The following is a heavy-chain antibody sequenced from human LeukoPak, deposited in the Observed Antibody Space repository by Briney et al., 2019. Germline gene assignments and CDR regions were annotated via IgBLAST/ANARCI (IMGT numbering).Heavy chain of an antibody. J-gene: IGHJ4*02. V-gene: IGHV4-34*01. CDR2: VAHKEPT. Sequence: PSETWTLTWAVYGASPGDYYWSWMRKPPGKGLQWFGEVAHKEPTVYSPTLNRKYNPSSKTRVTMSVDPSKNQFSLKLSSVTGAETGTYYCVRQGANIGYYRFDHWGPGHLVIVSS. D-gene: IGHD3-3*01. CDR1: GASPGDYY. CDR3: VRQGANIGYYRFDH.